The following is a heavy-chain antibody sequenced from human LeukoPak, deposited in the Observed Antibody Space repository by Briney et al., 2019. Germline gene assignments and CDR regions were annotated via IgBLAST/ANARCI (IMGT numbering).Heavy chain of an antibody. J-gene: IGHJ4*02. Sequence: SETLSLTCTVSGGSISSYYWSWIRQPPGKGLEWIGYIYYSGSTNYNPSLKSRVTISIDTSKNQFSLKLSSMTAADTAVYYCAREKGDSSVGFDFWGQGTLVTVSS. V-gene: IGHV4-59*01. CDR2: IYYSGST. CDR3: AREKGDSSVGFDF. CDR1: GGSISSYY. D-gene: IGHD3-22*01.